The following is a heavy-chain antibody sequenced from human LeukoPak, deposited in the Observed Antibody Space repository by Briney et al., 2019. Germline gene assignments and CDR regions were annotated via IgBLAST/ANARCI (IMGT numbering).Heavy chain of an antibody. D-gene: IGHD4-11*01. CDR1: GGTFSSYA. CDR3: ARGRRTVTTFDYYYYMDV. J-gene: IGHJ6*03. CDR2: IIPTFGTA. V-gene: IGHV1-69*06. Sequence: GASVKVSCKASGGTFSSYAISWVRQAPGQGLEWMGGIIPTFGTANYAQKFQGRVTITADKSTSTAYMELSSLRSEDTAVYYCARGRRTVTTFDYYYYMDVWGKGTTVTVSS.